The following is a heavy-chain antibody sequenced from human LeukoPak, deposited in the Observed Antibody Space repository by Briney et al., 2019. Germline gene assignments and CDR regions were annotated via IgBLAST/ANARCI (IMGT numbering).Heavy chain of an antibody. D-gene: IGHD2/OR15-2a*01. V-gene: IGHV3-23*01. CDR2: ISGSGGST. CDR1: GFTFSSYA. J-gene: IGHJ4*02. Sequence: GGSLRLSCAASGFTFSSYAMSWVRQAPGKGLEWVSAISGSGGSTYYADSVKGRFTISRDNSKNTLYLQMSSLRAEDTAVYYCAKDPNSNWSPNYFDYWGQGTVVTVSS. CDR3: AKDPNSNWSPNYFDY.